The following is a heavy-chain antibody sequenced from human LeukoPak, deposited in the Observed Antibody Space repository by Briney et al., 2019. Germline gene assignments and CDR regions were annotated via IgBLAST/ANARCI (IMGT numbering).Heavy chain of an antibody. J-gene: IGHJ4*02. D-gene: IGHD3-10*01. CDR2: INHSGST. V-gene: IGHV4-38-2*02. CDR3: ARGRGAFDY. CDR1: GYSISSGYY. Sequence: SETLSLTCTVSGYSISSGYYWGWIRQPPGKGLEWIGEINHSGSTNYNPSLKSRVTISVDTSKNQFSLKLSSVTAADTAVYYCARGRGAFDYWGQGTLVTVSS.